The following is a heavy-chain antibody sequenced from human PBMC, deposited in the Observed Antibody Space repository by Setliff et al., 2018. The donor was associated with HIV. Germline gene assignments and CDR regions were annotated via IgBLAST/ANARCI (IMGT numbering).Heavy chain of an antibody. CDR1: GYTFTSYA. D-gene: IGHD4-17*01. CDR2: INTGNGNT. J-gene: IGHJ4*02. Sequence: ASVKVSCKASGYTFTSYAMHWVRQAPGQRLEWMGWINTGNGNTKYSQKFQGRVTITRDASASTAYMELSSLRSEDTAVYYCARSPGDYLFDCWGQGTLVTVSS. CDR3: ARSPGDYLFDC. V-gene: IGHV1-3*04.